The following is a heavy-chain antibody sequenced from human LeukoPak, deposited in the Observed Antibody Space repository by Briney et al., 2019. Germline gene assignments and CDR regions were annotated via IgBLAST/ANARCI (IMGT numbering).Heavy chain of an antibody. CDR3: ARDDYYDILTGYLYYFDY. V-gene: IGHV1-18*04. CDR1: GQTFSGYY. Sequence: GASVKVSCKASGQTFSGYYIHWVRQGPGQGLEWMGWISAYNGNTNYAQKLQGRVTMTTDTSTSTAYMELRSLRSDDTAVYYCARDDYYDILTGYLYYFDYWGQGTLVTVSS. D-gene: IGHD3-9*01. CDR2: ISAYNGNT. J-gene: IGHJ4*02.